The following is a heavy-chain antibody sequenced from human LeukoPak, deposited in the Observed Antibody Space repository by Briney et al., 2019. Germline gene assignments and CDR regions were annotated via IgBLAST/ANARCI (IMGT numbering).Heavy chain of an antibody. V-gene: IGHV4-34*01. CDR2: INHSGST. CDR3: ARDPTVTEYRFDY. D-gene: IGHD4-17*01. Sequence: PETLSLTCAVYGGSFSGYYWSWIRQPPGKGLEWIGEINHSGSTNYNPSLKSRVTISVDTSKNQFSLKLSSVTAADTAVYYCARDPTVTEYRFDYWGQGTLVTVSS. J-gene: IGHJ4*02. CDR1: GGSFSGYY.